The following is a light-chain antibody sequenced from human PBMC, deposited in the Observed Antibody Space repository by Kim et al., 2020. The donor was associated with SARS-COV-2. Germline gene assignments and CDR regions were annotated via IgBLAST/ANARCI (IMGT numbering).Light chain of an antibody. V-gene: IGKV3-20*01. CDR1: QSVFSNY. CDR3: KKYDSSPGVT. J-gene: IGKJ5*01. CDR2: ATS. Sequence: EIVLTQSPGTLSLSPGERATLSCRASQSVFSNYFAWYQQKPGQAPRLLIYATSNRATGIPDRFSGSGSGTDFSLTISRLEPEDFAVYYCKKYDSSPGVTFGQGTRLEI.